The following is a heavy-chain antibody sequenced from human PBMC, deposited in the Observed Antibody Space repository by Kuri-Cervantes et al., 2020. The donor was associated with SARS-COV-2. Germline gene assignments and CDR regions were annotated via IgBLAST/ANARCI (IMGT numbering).Heavy chain of an antibody. V-gene: IGHV4-30-2*01. J-gene: IGHJ3*02. CDR2: IYHSGST. Sequence: SCAVSGGSISSGGYSWSWIRQPPGKGLEWIGYIYHSGSTYYNPSLKSRVTMSVDRSKNQFSLKLSSVTAADTAVYYCARDRNGDYGSDAFDIWGQGTMVTVSS. D-gene: IGHD4-17*01. CDR3: ARDRNGDYGSDAFDI. CDR1: GGSISSGGYS.